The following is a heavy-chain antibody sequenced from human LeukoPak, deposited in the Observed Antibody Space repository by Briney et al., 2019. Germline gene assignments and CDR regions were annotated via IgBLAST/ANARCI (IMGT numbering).Heavy chain of an antibody. V-gene: IGHV3-11*01. CDR3: ARDPGSGYEEHFDY. CDR2: ISSSGSTM. CDR1: GFTFSSYA. Sequence: GGSLRHSCAASGFTFSSYAMSWIRQAPGKGLEWVSYISSSGSTMYYTDSVKGRFTISRDNAKDSLYLQMNSLRAEDTAVYYCARDPGSGYEEHFDYWGQGTLVTVSS. D-gene: IGHD5-12*01. J-gene: IGHJ4*02.